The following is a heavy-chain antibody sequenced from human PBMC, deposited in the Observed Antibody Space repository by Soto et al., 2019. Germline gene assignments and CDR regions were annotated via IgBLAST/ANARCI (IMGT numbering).Heavy chain of an antibody. V-gene: IGHV3-21*01. CDR3: AREELTGVSWFDP. D-gene: IGHD7-27*01. Sequence: GGSLRLSCAASGFTFSSYSMNWVRQAPGEGLEWVSSISSSSSYIYYADSVKGRFTISRDNAKNSLYLQMNSLRAEDTAVYYCAREELTGVSWFDPWGQGTLVTVSS. CDR2: ISSSSSYI. J-gene: IGHJ5*02. CDR1: GFTFSSYS.